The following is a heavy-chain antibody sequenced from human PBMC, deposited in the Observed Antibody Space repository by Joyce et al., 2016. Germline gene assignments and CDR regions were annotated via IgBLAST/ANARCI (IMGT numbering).Heavy chain of an antibody. D-gene: IGHD6-13*01. J-gene: IGHJ4*02. V-gene: IGHV4-59*01. CDR2: IFYTGST. CDR1: GDSIGTYY. CDR3: ARVGSSWSFGY. Sequence: QVQLQESGPGLVKPSETLSLTCTVSGDSIGTYYWNWIRQPPGKGLEWIGYIFYTGSTSYNPSLKSRVTRSVDMSKNQFSLNLNSVTAADTAVYYCARVGSSWSFGYWGQGTLVTVSS.